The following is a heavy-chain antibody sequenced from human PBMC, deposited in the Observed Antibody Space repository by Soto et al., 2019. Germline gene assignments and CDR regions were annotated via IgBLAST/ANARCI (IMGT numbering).Heavy chain of an antibody. CDR1: GFTFSSYS. Sequence: GGSLRLSYAASGFTFSSYSMNWVRQAPGKGLEWVSYISSSSSTIYYADSVKGRFTISRDNAKNSLYLQMNSLRAEDTAVYYCARDSGTNYADVAYFDLWGRGTLVTVSS. CDR2: ISSSSSTI. CDR3: ARDSGTNYADVAYFDL. D-gene: IGHD3-10*01. V-gene: IGHV3-48*01. J-gene: IGHJ2*01.